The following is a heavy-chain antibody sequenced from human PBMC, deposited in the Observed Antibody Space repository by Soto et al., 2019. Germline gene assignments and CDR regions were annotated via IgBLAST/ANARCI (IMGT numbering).Heavy chain of an antibody. D-gene: IGHD3-3*01. V-gene: IGHV4-34*01. J-gene: IGHJ4*02. Sequence: SETLSLTCAVYGGSFSGYYWSWIRQPPGKGLEWIGEINHSGSTNYNPSLKSRVTISVDTSKNQFSLKLSSVTAADTAVYYCARGRNDFWSGYYGTDYWGQGTLVTVSS. CDR3: ARGRNDFWSGYYGTDY. CDR2: INHSGST. CDR1: GGSFSGYY.